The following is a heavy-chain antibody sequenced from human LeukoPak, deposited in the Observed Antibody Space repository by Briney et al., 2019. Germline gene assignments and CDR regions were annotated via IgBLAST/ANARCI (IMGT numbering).Heavy chain of an antibody. J-gene: IGHJ1*01. CDR1: GFTFSSYG. CDR3: ATDAYFDMRGGPRR. V-gene: IGHV3-30*02. Sequence: GGSLRLSCAASGFTFSSYGMHWVRQAPGKGLEWVAVIWYDGSNKYYGDSVKGRFTISRDNSKNTLSLELSSLRAEDTAVYYCATDAYFDMRGGPRRWGQGTLVSVSS. D-gene: IGHD3-9*01. CDR2: IWYDGSNK.